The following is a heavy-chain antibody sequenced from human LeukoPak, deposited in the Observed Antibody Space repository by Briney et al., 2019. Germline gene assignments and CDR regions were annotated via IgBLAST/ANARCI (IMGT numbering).Heavy chain of an antibody. CDR3: AKVPTYYDFWSGYSLDY. V-gene: IGHV3-23*01. D-gene: IGHD3-3*01. Sequence: GGSLRLSCAASGFTFSSYAMSWVRQAPGKGLEWVSAISGSGGSTYYADSVKGRFTISRDNSKNTLYLQMNSLRAEDTAVYYCAKVPTYYDFWSGYSLDYWGQGTLVTVSS. CDR1: GFTFSSYA. CDR2: ISGSGGST. J-gene: IGHJ4*02.